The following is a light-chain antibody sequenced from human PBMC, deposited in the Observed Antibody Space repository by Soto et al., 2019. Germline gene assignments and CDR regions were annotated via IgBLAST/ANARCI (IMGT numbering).Light chain of an antibody. V-gene: IGLV2-14*01. CDR1: SSDVGNYNY. Sequence: QSVLTQSASVSGSPGQSTTISCTGTSSDVGNYNYVSWYQQHPGEVPKLIIFNVNNRPSGVSNRFSGSKSGNTASLTISGLRVENGFVYYCRSLPRSPTYVFEGGTRVT. CDR2: NVN. J-gene: IGLJ1*01. CDR3: RSLPRSPTYV.